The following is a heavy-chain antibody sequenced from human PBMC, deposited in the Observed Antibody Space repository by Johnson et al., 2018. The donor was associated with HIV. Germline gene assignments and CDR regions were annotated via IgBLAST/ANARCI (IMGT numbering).Heavy chain of an antibody. CDR1: GFTFSDYY. Sequence: QVQLVESGGGLVKPGGSLRLSCAASGFTFSDYYMSWIRQAPGKGLEWVAFIRYDGSRKHYADSVKGRFTISRDNAKRSLYLQMSSLRAEDTAVYYCARDRGYGTNGVCYYDAFDIWGQGTMVTVSA. D-gene: IGHD2-8*01. CDR3: ARDRGYGTNGVCYYDAFDI. V-gene: IGHV3-11*04. CDR2: IRYDGSRK. J-gene: IGHJ3*02.